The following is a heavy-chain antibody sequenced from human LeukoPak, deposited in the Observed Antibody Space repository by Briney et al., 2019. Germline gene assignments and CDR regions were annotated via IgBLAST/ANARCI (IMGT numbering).Heavy chain of an antibody. V-gene: IGHV3-30*02. J-gene: IGHJ4*02. D-gene: IGHD2-2*01. CDR3: AKGSGVVVPAAMPEDY. CDR2: IRYDGSNK. Sequence: GGSLRLSCAASGFTFSSYGMHWLRQAPGKGLVWVAFIRYDGSNKYYADSVKGRFTISRDNSKNTLYLQMNSLRAEDTAVYYCAKGSGVVVPAAMPEDYWGQGTLVTVSS. CDR1: GFTFSSYG.